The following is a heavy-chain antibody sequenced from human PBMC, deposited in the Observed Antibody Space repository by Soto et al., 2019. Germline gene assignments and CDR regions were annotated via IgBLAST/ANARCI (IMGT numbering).Heavy chain of an antibody. CDR1: GFTFSSYS. CDR3: ARAEYYYYYYGMDV. CDR2: ISSSSSTI. Sequence: PGGSLRLSCAASGFTFSSYSMNWVRQAPGKGLEWVSYISSSSSTIYYADSVKGRFTISRDNAKNSLYLQMNSLRDEDTAVYYCARAEYYYYYYGMDVWGQGTTVTVSS. J-gene: IGHJ6*02. V-gene: IGHV3-48*02. D-gene: IGHD2-2*01.